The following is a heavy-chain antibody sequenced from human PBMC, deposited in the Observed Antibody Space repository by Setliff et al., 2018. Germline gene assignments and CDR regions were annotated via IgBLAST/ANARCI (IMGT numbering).Heavy chain of an antibody. CDR1: GGSISSYY. CDR3: ARDGPLTFCHGDCYFDY. D-gene: IGHD2-21*02. CDR2: IYIGGNA. Sequence: PSETLSLTCTVSGGSISSYYWSWIRQPAGKGLEWIGHIYIGGNAHYNPSLKSRVTMSLDTSKNLFSLELRSVTAADTAVYYCARDGPLTFCHGDCYFDYWGQGTLVTVSS. V-gene: IGHV4-4*07. J-gene: IGHJ4*02.